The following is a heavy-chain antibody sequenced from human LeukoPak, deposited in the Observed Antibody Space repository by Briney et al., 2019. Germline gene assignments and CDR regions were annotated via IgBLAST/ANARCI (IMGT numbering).Heavy chain of an antibody. CDR3: ARIGYCSSTCCYYYFDY. D-gene: IGHD2-2*01. J-gene: IGHJ4*02. V-gene: IGHV3-23*01. CDR2: ISGSGGST. Sequence: PGGSLRLSCAASGFTFSSYAMSWVRQAPGKGLEWVSAISGSGGSTYYADSVKGRFTISRDNSKNTLYLQMNSLRAEDTAVYYCARIGYCSSTCCYYYFDYWGQGTLVTVSS. CDR1: GFTFSSYA.